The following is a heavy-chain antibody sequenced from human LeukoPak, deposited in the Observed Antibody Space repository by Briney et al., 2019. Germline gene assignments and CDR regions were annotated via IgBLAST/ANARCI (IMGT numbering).Heavy chain of an antibody. CDR1: GYTFTGYY. CDR2: INPNTGGT. D-gene: IGHD3-22*01. Sequence: ASAKVSCKASGYTFTGYYIHWVRQAPGQGLEWMGWINPNTGGTTFAERFQGRVTMTRDTSVSTAYMELSRVRSDDTAVYYCARSPVYSYDTTDPYDGLYNWFDPWGQGTLVTVSS. J-gene: IGHJ5*02. CDR3: ARSPVYSYDTTDPYDGLYNWFDP. V-gene: IGHV1-2*02.